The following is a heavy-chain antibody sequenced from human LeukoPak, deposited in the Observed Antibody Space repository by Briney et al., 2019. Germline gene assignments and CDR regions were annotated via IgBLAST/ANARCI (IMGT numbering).Heavy chain of an antibody. D-gene: IGHD6-13*01. CDR3: ATDRTSDGYSSSWYTFDY. CDR1: GYTLTELS. V-gene: IGHV1-24*01. CDR2: FDPEDGET. J-gene: IGHJ4*02. Sequence: ASVKVSCKVSGYTLTELSMHWVRQAPGKGLEWMGGFDPEDGETIYAQKFQGRVTMTEDTSTDTAYMELSSLRSEGTAVYYCATDRTSDGYSSSWYTFDYWGQGTLVTVSS.